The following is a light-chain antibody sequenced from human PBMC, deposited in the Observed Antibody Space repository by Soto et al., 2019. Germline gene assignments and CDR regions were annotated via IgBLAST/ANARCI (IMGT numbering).Light chain of an antibody. V-gene: IGKV3-15*01. CDR2: GTS. J-gene: IGKJ1*01. CDR1: QNISRS. CDR3: HQYNGWART. Sequence: ERVVRQSKVPLSVSQEEKATLSCRASQNISRSLAWYQQKPGQGPSLLIYGTSTRAGGVPARFSGGGSGTEFTLTITSLQSEDFAGYYCHQYNGWARTFGQGTKVDI.